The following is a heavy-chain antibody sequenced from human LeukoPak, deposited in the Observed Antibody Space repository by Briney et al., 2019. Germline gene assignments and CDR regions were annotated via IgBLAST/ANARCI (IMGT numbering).Heavy chain of an antibody. V-gene: IGHV1-8*01. CDR1: GYTFTSYD. Sequence: GASVKASCKASGYTFTSYDINWVRQATGQGLEWMGWMNPNSANTGYAQNFQGRVTMTRNTSINTAYMELSSLRSEDTAVYYCARTLRSAGGDFWSGYYYYYGMDVWGQGTTVTVSS. J-gene: IGHJ6*02. CDR2: MNPNSANT. D-gene: IGHD3-3*01. CDR3: ARTLRSAGGDFWSGYYYYYGMDV.